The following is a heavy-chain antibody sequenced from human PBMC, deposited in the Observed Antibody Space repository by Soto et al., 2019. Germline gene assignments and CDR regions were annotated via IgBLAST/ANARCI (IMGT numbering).Heavy chain of an antibody. CDR1: GGSFSGYY. V-gene: IGHV4-34*01. D-gene: IGHD7-27*01. CDR2: INHSGST. J-gene: IGHJ4*02. CDR3: ARGWGARFDY. Sequence: QVQLQQWGAGLLKPSETLSLTCAVYGGSFSGYYWNWIRQPPGKGLEWIGEINHSGSTNYNPSLKSRVTIPVDTSKTQVSLSLSAVTVADTAVYYCARGWGARFDYWGQGALVTVSS.